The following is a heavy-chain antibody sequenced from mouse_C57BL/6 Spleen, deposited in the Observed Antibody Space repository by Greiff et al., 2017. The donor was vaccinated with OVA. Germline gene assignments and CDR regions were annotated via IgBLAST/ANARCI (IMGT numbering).Heavy chain of an antibody. J-gene: IGHJ2*01. CDR2: INPKYGTT. D-gene: IGHD4-1*01. CDR1: GYSFTDYN. V-gene: IGHV1-39*01. Sequence: VQLKESGPELVKPGASVKLSCKASGYSFTDYNMNWVKQSTGKSLEWIGEINPKYGTTSYNQKFKGKATLTADKSSSTAYMQLNSLTSEDSAVYYAAGDWDYCGQDTTLTVSP. CDR3: AGDWDY.